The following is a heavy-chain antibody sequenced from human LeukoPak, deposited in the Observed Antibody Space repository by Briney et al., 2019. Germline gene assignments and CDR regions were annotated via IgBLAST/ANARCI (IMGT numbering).Heavy chain of an antibody. CDR3: ARGDFWSDYSYYYGMDV. V-gene: IGHV4-34*01. CDR2: INHSGST. J-gene: IGHJ6*02. CDR1: GGSFSGYY. D-gene: IGHD3-3*01. Sequence: SETLPLTCAVYGGSFSGYYWSWIRQPPGKGLEWIGEINHSGSTNYNPSLKSRVTISVDTSKNQFSLRLSSVTAADTAVYYCARGDFWSDYSYYYGMDVWGQGTTVTVSS.